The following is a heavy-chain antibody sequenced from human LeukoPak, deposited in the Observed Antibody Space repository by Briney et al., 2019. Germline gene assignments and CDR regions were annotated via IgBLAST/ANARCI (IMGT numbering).Heavy chain of an antibody. CDR2: IYYSGST. CDR1: GGSISSYY. CDR3: ARDQATRGDYYGSGSPAFFDY. Sequence: SETLSLTCTVSGGSISSYYWSWIRQPPGKGLEWIGFIYYSGSTNYNPSLKSRVTISVDTSKNQFSLKLSSVAAADTAVYYCARDQATRGDYYGSGSPAFFDYWGQGSLVTVSS. D-gene: IGHD3-10*01. V-gene: IGHV4-59*12. J-gene: IGHJ4*02.